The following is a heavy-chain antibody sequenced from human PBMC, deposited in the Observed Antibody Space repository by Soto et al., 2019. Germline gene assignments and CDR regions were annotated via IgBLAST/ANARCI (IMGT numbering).Heavy chain of an antibody. V-gene: IGHV3-11*01. CDR3: ARDRDDSSGHYPTGRACWLDP. D-gene: IGHD3-22*01. J-gene: IGHJ5*02. Sequence: GGSLRVSCAASGFTFSDYYMTWIRQAPGKGLEWVSYISSSGTGIYYADSVKGRFTISRDNAKNSLYLQMNSLRADDTAVYYCARDRDDSSGHYPTGRACWLDPWGRGTLVTVSS. CDR1: GFTFSDYY. CDR2: ISSSGTGI.